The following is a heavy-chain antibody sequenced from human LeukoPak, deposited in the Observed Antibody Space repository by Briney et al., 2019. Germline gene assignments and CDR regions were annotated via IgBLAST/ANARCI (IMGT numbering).Heavy chain of an antibody. CDR3: ARHPNSNSYYYVIFFDY. J-gene: IGHJ4*02. CDR1: GGSISSTSYY. V-gene: IGHV4-39*01. Sequence: SETLSLTCTVSGGSISSTSYYWGWIRQPPGKGLEWIGSIYHSGSTYYNPSLKSRVTIFVDTSKNQFSLKLSSVTAADTAVYYCARHPNSNSYYYVIFFDYWSQGTLVTVSS. D-gene: IGHD3-22*01. CDR2: IYHSGST.